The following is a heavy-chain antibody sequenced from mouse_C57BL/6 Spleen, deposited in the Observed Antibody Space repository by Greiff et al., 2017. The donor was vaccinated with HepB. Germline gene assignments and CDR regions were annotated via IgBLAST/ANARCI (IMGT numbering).Heavy chain of an antibody. CDR3: AGGSSPYYAMDY. V-gene: IGHV3-1*01. Sequence: EVKVEESGPGMVKPSQSLSLTCTVTGYSITSGYDWHWIRHFPGNKLEWMGYISYSGSTNYNPSLKSRISITHDTSKNHFFLKLNSVTTEDTATYYCAGGSSPYYAMDYWGQGTSVTVSS. CDR2: ISYSGST. CDR1: GYSITSGYD. D-gene: IGHD1-1*01. J-gene: IGHJ4*01.